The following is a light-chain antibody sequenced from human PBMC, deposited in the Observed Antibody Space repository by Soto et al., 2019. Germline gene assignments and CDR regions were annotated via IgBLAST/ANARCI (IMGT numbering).Light chain of an antibody. Sequence: EIVLTQSQDTLSVCPGESVTISARASQSFSSYLAWYQHKPGQAPRLLIYGASTTATDVPPRFSGSGSGTEFTLTISNLQSEDFAVYYCQQYNDWPRTFGQGTRLEI. CDR1: QSFSSY. V-gene: IGKV3-15*01. J-gene: IGKJ5*01. CDR2: GAS. CDR3: QQYNDWPRT.